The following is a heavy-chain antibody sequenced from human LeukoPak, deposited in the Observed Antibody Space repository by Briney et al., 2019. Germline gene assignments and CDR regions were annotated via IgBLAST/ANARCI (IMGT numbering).Heavy chain of an antibody. CDR3: ARGTPTMVRGRRSMGRINYYMDV. V-gene: IGHV1-8*01. CDR1: GYTFTSYD. Sequence: ASVQVSCKASGYTFTSYDINWVRPATGQEVEGMGWMNPNSGNTRYTQKLQGRVTMTRNTSISTAYMELSSLRSEDTAVYYCARGTPTMVRGRRSMGRINYYMDVWGKGTTVTVSS. J-gene: IGHJ6*03. D-gene: IGHD3-10*01. CDR2: MNPNSGNT.